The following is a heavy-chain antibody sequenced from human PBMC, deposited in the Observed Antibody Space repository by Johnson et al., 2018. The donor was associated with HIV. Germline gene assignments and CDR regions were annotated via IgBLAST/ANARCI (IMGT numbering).Heavy chain of an antibody. CDR1: GFNFSTHA. V-gene: IGHV3-9*01. Sequence: VQLVESGGGLVQPGGSLRLSCAASGFNFSTHAMSWVRQAPGKGLEWVSGISWNSGSIGYADSVKGRFTISRDNAKNSLYLQMNSLRVEDTALYYCAKVSSSSTWAHDPFDVWGQGTMVTVSS. CDR2: ISWNSGSI. CDR3: AKVSSSSTWAHDPFDV. J-gene: IGHJ3*01. D-gene: IGHD6-6*01.